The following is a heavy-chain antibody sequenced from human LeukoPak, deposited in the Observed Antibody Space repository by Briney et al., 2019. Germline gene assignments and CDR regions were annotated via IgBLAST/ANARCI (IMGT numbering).Heavy chain of an antibody. V-gene: IGHV1-69*04. D-gene: IGHD4-17*01. CDR1: GGTFSSYA. CDR3: ASGTDGDYPVY. J-gene: IGHJ4*02. Sequence: ASVTVSCKASGGTFSSYAISWVRQAPGQGLEWMGRIIPILGIANYAQKFQGRVTITADKSTSTAYMELSSLRSEDTAVYYCASGTDGDYPVYWGQGTLVTVSS. CDR2: IIPILGIA.